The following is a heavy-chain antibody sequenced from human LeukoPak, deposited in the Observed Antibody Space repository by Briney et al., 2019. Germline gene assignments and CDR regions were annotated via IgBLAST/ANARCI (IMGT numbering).Heavy chain of an antibody. Sequence: ASVKVSCKASGYTFTSYGISWVRQAPGQGLEWMGWISAYNGNTNYAQKLQGRVTMTTDTSTSTAYMELSRLRSEDTAVYYCARSLHHYYDSSGYPLDYGMDVWGQGTTVTVSS. J-gene: IGHJ6*02. CDR2: ISAYNGNT. D-gene: IGHD3-22*01. CDR3: ARSLHHYYDSSGYPLDYGMDV. CDR1: GYTFTSYG. V-gene: IGHV1-18*01.